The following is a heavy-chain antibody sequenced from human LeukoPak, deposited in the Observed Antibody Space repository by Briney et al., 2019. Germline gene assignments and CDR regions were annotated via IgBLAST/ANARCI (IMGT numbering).Heavy chain of an antibody. V-gene: IGHV3-21*01. CDR3: AGIAAAGDAFDI. J-gene: IGHJ3*02. CDR1: GFTFSSYS. D-gene: IGHD6-13*01. Sequence: GASLRLSCAASGFTFSSYSMNWVRQAPGKGLESVSSISSSRSYIYYADSVKGRFTISRDNAKNSLYLQRNSLRAEETAVYYCAGIAAAGDAFDIWGQGTMVTVSS. CDR2: ISSSRSYI.